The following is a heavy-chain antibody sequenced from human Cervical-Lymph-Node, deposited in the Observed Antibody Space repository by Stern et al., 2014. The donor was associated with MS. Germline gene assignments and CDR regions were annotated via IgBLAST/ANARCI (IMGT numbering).Heavy chain of an antibody. Sequence: QVQLGQSGSELKKPGASVKVSCKASGYTFTSYAMNWVRQAPGQGLEWMGWINTNTGIPTYAQGFTGRFVFSLDASVSTAYLQISSLKAEDTAVYYCTPGIAVAGMTQFDYWGQGTLVTVSS. D-gene: IGHD6-19*01. CDR2: INTNTGIP. J-gene: IGHJ4*02. V-gene: IGHV7-4-1*02. CDR1: GYTFTSYA. CDR3: TPGIAVAGMTQFDY.